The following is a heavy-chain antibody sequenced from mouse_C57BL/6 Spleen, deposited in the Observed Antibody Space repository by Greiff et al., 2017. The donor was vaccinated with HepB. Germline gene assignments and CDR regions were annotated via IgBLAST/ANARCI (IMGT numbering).Heavy chain of an antibody. V-gene: IGHV5-12*01. CDR3: ARQFITTVVAPYYYAMDY. D-gene: IGHD1-1*01. Sequence: EVKVEESGGGLVQPGGSLKLSCAASGFTFSDYYMYWVRQTPEKRLEWVAYISNGGGSNYYPDTVKGRFTISRDNAKNTLYLQMSRLKSEDTAMYYCARQFITTVVAPYYYAMDYWGQGTSVTVSS. CDR1: GFTFSDYY. CDR2: ISNGGGSN. J-gene: IGHJ4*01.